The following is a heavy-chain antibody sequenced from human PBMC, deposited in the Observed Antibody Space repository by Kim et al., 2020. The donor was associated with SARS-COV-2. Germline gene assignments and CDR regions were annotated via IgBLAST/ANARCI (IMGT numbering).Heavy chain of an antibody. CDR3: AKDSNIYGSRSYYNQAYYYSYGMDV. Sequence: GGSLRLSCAASGFTFSSYGMHWVRQAPGKGLEWVAVIWYDGSNKYYADSVKGRFTISRDNSKNTLYLQMNSLRAEDTAVYYCAKDSNIYGSRSYYNQAYYYSYGMDVWGQGTTVTVSS. V-gene: IGHV3-33*06. CDR1: GFTFSSYG. J-gene: IGHJ6*02. CDR2: IWYDGSNK. D-gene: IGHD3-10*01.